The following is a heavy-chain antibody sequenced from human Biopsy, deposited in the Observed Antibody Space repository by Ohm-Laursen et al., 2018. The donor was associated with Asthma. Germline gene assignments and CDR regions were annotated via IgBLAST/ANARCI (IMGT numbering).Heavy chain of an antibody. CDR2: IWFDGSNK. J-gene: IGHJ4*02. Sequence: SLRLSCTASGFTFGSYGLHWVRQAPGKGLEWVADIWFDGSNKHYADSVKGRFTISGDNAKSTLYLQMNRLRTDDTAVYYCAKRRGYSDLTDFDHWGQGTLVTVSS. D-gene: IGHD3-3*01. CDR1: GFTFGSYG. V-gene: IGHV3-33*06. CDR3: AKRRGYSDLTDFDH.